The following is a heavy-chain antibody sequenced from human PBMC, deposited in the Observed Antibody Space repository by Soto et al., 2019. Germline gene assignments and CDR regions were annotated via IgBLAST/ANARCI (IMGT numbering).Heavy chain of an antibody. CDR2: IKEDGSER. CDR3: ARDVGPVTIFGEALSGYFDF. CDR1: GFSFGNYW. Sequence: GGSLRLSCAVSGFSFGNYWMSWVRQAPGKGLEWLASIKEDGSERYYLDSVKGRFTISRDNAKDSLSLQMNSLRGEDTAFYYCARDVGPVTIFGEALSGYFDFWGQGTLVTVSS. D-gene: IGHD3-3*01. J-gene: IGHJ4*02. V-gene: IGHV3-7*03.